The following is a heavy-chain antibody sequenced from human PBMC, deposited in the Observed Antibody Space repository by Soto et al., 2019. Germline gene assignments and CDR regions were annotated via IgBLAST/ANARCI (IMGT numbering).Heavy chain of an antibody. CDR3: ARRYGVAFDI. J-gene: IGHJ3*02. CDR1: GGSISSYY. CDR2: IYYSGST. V-gene: IGHV4-59*08. Sequence: SETLSLTCTVSGGSISSYYWSWIRQPPGKGLEWIGYIYYSGSTNYNPSLKSRVTISVDTSKNQFSLKLSSVTAADTAVYYCARRYGVAFDIWGQGTMVTVS. D-gene: IGHD3-10*01.